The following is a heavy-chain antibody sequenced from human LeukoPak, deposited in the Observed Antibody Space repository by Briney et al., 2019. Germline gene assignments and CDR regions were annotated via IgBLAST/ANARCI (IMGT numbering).Heavy chain of an antibody. D-gene: IGHD3-16*01. J-gene: IGHJ5*02. V-gene: IGHV3-7*01. CDR1: TFTISSYW. CDR2: IKDDGSEK. CDR3: ARRGTYQNWFDP. Sequence: GGSLRLSCAASTFTISSYWMSWVRQAPGKGLEWVATIKDDGSEKYYVDSVSGRFTISRDNAKNSLYLQMNSLRAEDTAVYYCARRGTYQNWFDPWGHGTLVTVSS.